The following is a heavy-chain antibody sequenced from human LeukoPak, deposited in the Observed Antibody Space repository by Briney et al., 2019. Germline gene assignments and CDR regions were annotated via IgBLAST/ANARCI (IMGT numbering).Heavy chain of an antibody. CDR2: ISYDGSNK. CDR1: GFTFSSYG. V-gene: IGHV3-30*03. D-gene: IGHD5-18*01. CDR3: AREPGYSYGYDY. J-gene: IGHJ4*02. Sequence: PGGSLRLSCAASGFTFSSYGMHWVRQAPGKGLEWVAVISYDGSNKYYADSVKGRFTISRDNSKNTLYLQMNSLRAEDTAVYYCAREPGYSYGYDYWGQGTLVTVSS.